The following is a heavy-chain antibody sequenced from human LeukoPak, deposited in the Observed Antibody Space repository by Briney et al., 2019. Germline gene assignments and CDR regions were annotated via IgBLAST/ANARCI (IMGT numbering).Heavy chain of an antibody. CDR2: IKQDGSEK. V-gene: IGHV3-7*01. Sequence: GGSLRLSCAASGFTFSSYWMSWVRQAPGKGLEWVANIKQDGSEKYYVDSVKGRFTLSRDNAKNSLYLQMNSLRAEDTAVFFFKQKTAYDILTNWGQGTLVTVSS. D-gene: IGHD3-9*01. CDR3: KQKTAYDILTN. J-gene: IGHJ4*02. CDR1: GFTFSSYW.